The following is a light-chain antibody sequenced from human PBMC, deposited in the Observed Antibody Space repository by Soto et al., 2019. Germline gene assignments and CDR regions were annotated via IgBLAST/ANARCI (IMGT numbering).Light chain of an antibody. CDR3: QQYESYST. Sequence: DIQMTQSPSTLSGSVGDRVTMTCRASQTISSWLAWYQQKPGKAPKLLIYKASTLKSGVPSRFSGSGSGTEFTLTISSLQPDDFATYYCQQYESYSTFGQGTKVDIK. J-gene: IGKJ1*01. V-gene: IGKV1-5*03. CDR2: KAS. CDR1: QTISSW.